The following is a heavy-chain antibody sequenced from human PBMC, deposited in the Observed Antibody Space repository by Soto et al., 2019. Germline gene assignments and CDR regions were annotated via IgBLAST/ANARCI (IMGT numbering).Heavy chain of an antibody. CDR3: ANAFTYSISWFDP. Sequence: PGGSLRLSCAASGSAFSSYAMHWVRQAPGKGLEWVAVISYDGSNKYYADSVKGRFTISRDNSKNTLYLQMNSLRAEDTAVYYCANAFTYSISWFDPWGQGTLVTVSS. CDR2: ISYDGSNK. D-gene: IGHD6-13*01. V-gene: IGHV3-30-3*01. J-gene: IGHJ5*02. CDR1: GSAFSSYA.